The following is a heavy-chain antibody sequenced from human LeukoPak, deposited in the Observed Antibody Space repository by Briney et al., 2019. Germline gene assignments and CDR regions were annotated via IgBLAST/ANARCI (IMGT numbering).Heavy chain of an antibody. CDR3: AKAMVRGVIPFDY. CDR2: ISGSGGST. J-gene: IGHJ4*02. Sequence: GGSLRLSCAASGFTFSSYAMSWVRQAPGKGLQWVSAISGSGGSTYYADSVKGRFTISRDNSKNTLYLQMNSLRAEDTAVYYCAKAMVRGVIPFDYWGQGTLVTVSS. V-gene: IGHV3-23*01. CDR1: GFTFSSYA. D-gene: IGHD3-10*01.